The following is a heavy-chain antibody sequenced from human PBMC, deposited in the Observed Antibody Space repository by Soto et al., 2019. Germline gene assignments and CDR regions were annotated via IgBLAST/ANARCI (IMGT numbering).Heavy chain of an antibody. D-gene: IGHD6-13*01. J-gene: IGHJ4*02. CDR3: ARALQRSSSSWYDY. CDR1: GGSISSGGYY. Sequence: SETLSLTCTVSGGSISSGGYYWSWIRQHPGKGLEWIGYIYYSGSTYYNPSLKSRVTISVDTSKNQFSLKLSSVTAADAAVYYCARALQRSSSSWYDYWGQGTLVTVSS. CDR2: IYYSGST. V-gene: IGHV4-31*03.